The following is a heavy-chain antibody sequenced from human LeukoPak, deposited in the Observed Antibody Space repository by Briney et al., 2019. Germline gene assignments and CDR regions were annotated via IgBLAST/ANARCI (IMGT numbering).Heavy chain of an antibody. Sequence: GGSLRLSCAASGFTFSSYDMHWVRQATGKGLEWVSAIGTAGDTYYPGSVKGRFTISRENAKNSLYLQMNSLRAENTAVYYCARGRYSSSWYDYWGQGTLVTVSS. J-gene: IGHJ4*02. D-gene: IGHD6-13*01. V-gene: IGHV3-13*01. CDR1: GFTFSSYD. CDR2: IGTAGDT. CDR3: ARGRYSSSWYDY.